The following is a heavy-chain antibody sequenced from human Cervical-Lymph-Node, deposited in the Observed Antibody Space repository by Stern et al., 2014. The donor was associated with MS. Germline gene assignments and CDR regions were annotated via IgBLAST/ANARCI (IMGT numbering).Heavy chain of an antibody. J-gene: IGHJ4*02. CDR2: INPYSGNA. V-gene: IGHV1-8*01. CDR1: GYTFTSYD. CDR3: ARGRELLSLDY. D-gene: IGHD1-26*01. Sequence: VHLVESGAEVKKPGASVKVSCKASGYTFTSYDINWVRQATGQGLEWMGWINPYSGNAVYAQKYQGRVTMTRDTSTSTAYMELTSLRSEDTAVFYCARGRELLSLDYWGQGTLVTVSS.